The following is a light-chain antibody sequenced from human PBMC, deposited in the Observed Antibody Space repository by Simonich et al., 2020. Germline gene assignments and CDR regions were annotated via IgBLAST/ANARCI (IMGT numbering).Light chain of an antibody. CDR1: KLGDKY. Sequence: SYELTQQPSVSVSPGQTASITCSGNKLGDKYACWYQQKPGQHPVLVIYQDSKRPSVIPERFSGSNSGNTATLTISGTQAMDEADYYCQAWDSSTVVFGGGTKLTVL. CDR2: QDS. V-gene: IGLV3-1*01. J-gene: IGLJ2*01. CDR3: QAWDSSTVV.